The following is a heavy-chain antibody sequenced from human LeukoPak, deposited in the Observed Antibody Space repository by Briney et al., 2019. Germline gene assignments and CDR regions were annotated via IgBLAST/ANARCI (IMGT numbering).Heavy chain of an antibody. Sequence: GGSLRLSCAASGFTFSSYSMNWVRQAPGKGLEWVSSISSSSSYIYYADSVKGRFTISRDNAKNSLYLQMNSLRAEDTAVYYCARVSVGAITGDDIWGQGTMVTVSS. V-gene: IGHV3-21*01. CDR2: ISSSSSYI. CDR3: ARVSVGAITGDDI. J-gene: IGHJ3*02. D-gene: IGHD1-26*01. CDR1: GFTFSSYS.